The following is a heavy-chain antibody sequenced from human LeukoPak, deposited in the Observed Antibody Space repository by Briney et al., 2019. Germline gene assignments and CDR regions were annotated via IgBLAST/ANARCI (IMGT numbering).Heavy chain of an antibody. J-gene: IGHJ5*02. CDR2: ISAYNGNT. CDR3: ARGGDDYDYVWGSYRYGGNWFDP. CDR1: GYTFTSYG. V-gene: IGHV1-18*01. D-gene: IGHD3-16*02. Sequence: ASVKVSCTASGYTFTSYGISWVRQAPGQGLEWMGWISAYNGNTNYAQKLQGRVTMTTDTSTSTAYMELRSLRSDDTAVYYCARGGDDYDYVWGSYRYGGNWFDPWGQGTLVTVSS.